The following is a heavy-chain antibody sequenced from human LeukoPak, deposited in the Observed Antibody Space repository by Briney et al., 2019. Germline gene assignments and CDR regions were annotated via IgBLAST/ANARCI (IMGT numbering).Heavy chain of an antibody. CDR2: ISSSSSYK. D-gene: IGHD3-22*01. Sequence: KPGGSLRLSCAASGFTFSSYSMNWVRQAPGKGLEWVSSISSSSSYKYYADSVKGRFTISRDNAKNSLYLQMNSLRAEDTAVYYCARDDGRDSSGYAPSPHDYWGQGTLVTVSS. J-gene: IGHJ4*02. CDR3: ARDDGRDSSGYAPSPHDY. CDR1: GFTFSSYS. V-gene: IGHV3-21*01.